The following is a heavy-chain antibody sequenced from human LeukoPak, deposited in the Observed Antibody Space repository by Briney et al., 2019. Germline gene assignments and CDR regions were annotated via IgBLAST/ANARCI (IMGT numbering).Heavy chain of an antibody. J-gene: IGHJ3*02. CDR1: GFTFSSYS. CDR2: ISSSSSYI. D-gene: IGHD4-23*01. V-gene: IGHV3-21*01. Sequence: GGSLRLSCAASGFTFSSYSMNWVRQAPGKGLEWVPSISSSSSYIYYADSVKGRFTISRDNAKNSLYLQMNSLRAEDTAVYYCARDSGGKGYDAFDIWGQGTMVTVSS. CDR3: ARDSGGKGYDAFDI.